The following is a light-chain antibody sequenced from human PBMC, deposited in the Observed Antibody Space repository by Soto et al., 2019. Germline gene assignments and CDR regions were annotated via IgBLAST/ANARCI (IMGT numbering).Light chain of an antibody. Sequence: DIQMTQSPSSLSASVGDRVTITCRASQSISRYLNWYQQKPGKAPKLLIYAASSLQSGVPSRFSGSGSGTDFTLTISSLQPEDFAVYYCQQCDSSPRTFGEGTKVDIK. J-gene: IGKJ4*01. V-gene: IGKV1-39*01. CDR2: AAS. CDR1: QSISRY. CDR3: QQCDSSPRT.